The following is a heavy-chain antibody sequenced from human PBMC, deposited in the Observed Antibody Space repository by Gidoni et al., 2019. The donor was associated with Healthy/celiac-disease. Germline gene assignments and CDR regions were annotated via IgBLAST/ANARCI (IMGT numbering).Heavy chain of an antibody. J-gene: IGHJ3*02. D-gene: IGHD5-12*01. V-gene: IGHV6-1*01. CDR1: GDSVSSTSAA. Sequence: QVQLQQSGPGLVKPSQTLSLTCAISGDSVSSTSAAWNWIRQSPSSGLEWLGRTYYRSNWYNDYAASVKSRITINPDTAKNQFSRQLNSVTPEDTAVYCCAREYGDGYNLRDAFDIWGQGTMVTVSS. CDR3: AREYGDGYNLRDAFDI. CDR2: TYYRSNWYN.